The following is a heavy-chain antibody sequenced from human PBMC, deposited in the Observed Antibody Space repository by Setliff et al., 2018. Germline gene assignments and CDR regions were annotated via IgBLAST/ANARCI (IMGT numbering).Heavy chain of an antibody. CDR2: INPSGGST. V-gene: IGHV1-46*01. CDR3: ARAQKPGIAAAGTLFFDY. Sequence: ASVKVSCKASGYTFTSYYMHWVRQAPGQGLEWMGIINPSGGSTSYAQKFQGRVTMTRDTSTSTVYMELSSLRSEDTAVYYCARAQKPGIAAAGTLFFDYWGQGTLVTVSS. J-gene: IGHJ4*02. CDR1: GYTFTSYY. D-gene: IGHD6-13*01.